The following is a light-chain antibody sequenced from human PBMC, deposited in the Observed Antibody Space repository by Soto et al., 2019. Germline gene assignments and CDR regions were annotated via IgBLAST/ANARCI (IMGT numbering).Light chain of an antibody. J-gene: IGKJ1*01. CDR2: GAS. CDR1: QSFNSIY. CDR3: RQYGRSSPWT. V-gene: IGKV3-20*01. Sequence: IVLTQSPGTLSLSPGERATLSCRASQSFNSIYLAWYQQKPGQAPRLLIYGASSRATGIPDRFSASGSGTDFNLASSRLEPEDFAVYYCRQYGRSSPWTGGQGTKVDI.